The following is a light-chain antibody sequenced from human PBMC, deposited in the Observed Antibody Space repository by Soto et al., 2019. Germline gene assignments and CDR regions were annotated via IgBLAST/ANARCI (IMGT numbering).Light chain of an antibody. Sequence: EMVLTQSPGGLSLSPVVSATLGWRASQSVSRNYVAWYQQKPGQSPRLLIYGASNRASGIPDRFSGSAPGADFTLSIARLEPQDFAMYYCQQYGSTPLTFGGGTRLEIK. CDR1: QSVSRNY. CDR2: GAS. CDR3: QQYGSTPLT. J-gene: IGKJ5*01. V-gene: IGKV3-20*01.